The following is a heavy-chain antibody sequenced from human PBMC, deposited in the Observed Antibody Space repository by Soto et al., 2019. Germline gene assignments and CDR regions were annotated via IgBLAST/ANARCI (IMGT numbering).Heavy chain of an antibody. D-gene: IGHD3-3*01. J-gene: IGHJ6*04. CDR1: GCTFSSYG. Sequence: VGSLRLSCAASGCTFSSYGMHWVRQAPGKGLEWVAVISYDGSNKYYADSVRGRFTISRDNSKNTLYLQMNSLRAEDTAVYYCAKDGHYDFWSGYYPSDVWGKGTTVTVSS. CDR2: ISYDGSNK. CDR3: AKDGHYDFWSGYYPSDV. V-gene: IGHV3-30*18.